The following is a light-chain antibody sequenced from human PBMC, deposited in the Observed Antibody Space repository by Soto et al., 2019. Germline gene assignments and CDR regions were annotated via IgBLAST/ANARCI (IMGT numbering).Light chain of an antibody. V-gene: IGLV2-14*01. Sequence: QSVLTQPASVSGSPGQSITISCTGTSSDVGGYNYVSWYQQHPGKAPKLMIYEVSNRPSGVSNRFSGSKSGNTASLTISGLQAEDEADYSCSSYTSSSTLFGTGTKVTVL. J-gene: IGLJ1*01. CDR2: EVS. CDR1: SSDVGGYNY. CDR3: SSYTSSSTL.